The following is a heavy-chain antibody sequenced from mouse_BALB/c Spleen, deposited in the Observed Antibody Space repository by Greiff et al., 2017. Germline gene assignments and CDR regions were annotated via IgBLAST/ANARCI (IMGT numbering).Heavy chain of an antibody. Sequence: VQLKQSGPGLVAPSQSLSITCTVSGFSLTGYGVNWVRQPPGKGLEWLGMIWGDGSTDYNSALKSRLSISKDNSKSQVFLKMNSLQTDDTARYYCARGYYDYDVAMDYWGQGTSVTVSS. J-gene: IGHJ4*01. CDR1: GFSLTGYG. CDR3: ARGYYDYDVAMDY. D-gene: IGHD2-4*01. CDR2: IWGDGST. V-gene: IGHV2-6-7*01.